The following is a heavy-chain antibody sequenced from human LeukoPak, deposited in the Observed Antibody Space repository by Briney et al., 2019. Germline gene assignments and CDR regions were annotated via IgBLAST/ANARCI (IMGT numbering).Heavy chain of an antibody. J-gene: IGHJ6*02. Sequence: ASVKVSCKASGYTFTGYYMHWVRQAPGQGLEWMGWINPNSGGTNYAQKFQGRVTMTRDTSISTAYMELSRLRSDDTAVYYCARCACSSFDYYYGMDVWGQGTTVTVSS. D-gene: IGHD6-19*01. CDR1: GYTFTGYY. CDR2: INPNSGGT. CDR3: ARCACSSFDYYYGMDV. V-gene: IGHV1-2*02.